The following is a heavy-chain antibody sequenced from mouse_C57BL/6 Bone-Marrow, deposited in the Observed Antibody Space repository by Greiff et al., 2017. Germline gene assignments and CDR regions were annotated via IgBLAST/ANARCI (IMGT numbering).Heavy chain of an antibody. CDR3: ARQRFRREERDFDY. J-gene: IGHJ2*01. V-gene: IGHV6-6*01. CDR2: IRNKANNHST. CDR1: GFTFSDAW. Sequence: DVLLVESGGGLVQPGGSMKLSCAASGFTFSDAWMDWVRQSPGKGLEWVAEIRNKANNHSTYYAESVKGSFTISRDDSKSSVYLQMNSLRAEDTGIYYCARQRFRREERDFDYWGQGTTLTVSS.